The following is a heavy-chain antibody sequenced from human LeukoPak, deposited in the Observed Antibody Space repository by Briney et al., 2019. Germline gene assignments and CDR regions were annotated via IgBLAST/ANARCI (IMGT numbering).Heavy chain of an antibody. V-gene: IGHV4-59*08. CDR1: GGSISSYY. Sequence: PSETLSLTCTVSGGSISSYYWSWIRQPPGKGLDWIGYIYYSGSTNYNPSLKSRVTISVDTSKNQFSLKLSSVTAADTAVYYCARHYYSSGSFDYWGQGTLVTVSS. CDR3: ARHYYSSGSFDY. J-gene: IGHJ4*02. D-gene: IGHD3-10*01. CDR2: IYYSGST.